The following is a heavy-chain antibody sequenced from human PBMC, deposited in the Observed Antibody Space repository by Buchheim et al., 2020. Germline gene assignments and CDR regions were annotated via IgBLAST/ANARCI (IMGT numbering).Heavy chain of an antibody. J-gene: IGHJ4*02. CDR2: ISDDGSNE. CDR1: GFTFSSYG. D-gene: IGHD2-2*01. V-gene: IGHV3-30*18. CDR3: AKDSSSSTSCYDY. Sequence: QVQLVESGGGVVQPGRSLRLSCAASGFTFSSYGMHWVRQAPGKRLEWVAVISDDGSNEYYADSVKGRFTISRDTSKNTLYGQMNSLREEDTAVYYCAKDSSSSTSCYDYWGQGTL.